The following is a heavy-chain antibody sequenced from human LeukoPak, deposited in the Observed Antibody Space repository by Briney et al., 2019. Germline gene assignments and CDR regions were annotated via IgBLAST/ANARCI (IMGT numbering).Heavy chain of an antibody. Sequence: SETLSLTCTVSGGSISSYYWSWIRQPPGKGLERIGYIYYSGGTNYNPSLKSRVTISVDTSKNQFSLKLSSVTAADTAVYYCARVAVVGATTVFDYWGQGTLVTVSS. CDR2: IYYSGGT. CDR1: GGSISSYY. D-gene: IGHD1-26*01. J-gene: IGHJ4*02. CDR3: ARVAVVGATTVFDY. V-gene: IGHV4-59*01.